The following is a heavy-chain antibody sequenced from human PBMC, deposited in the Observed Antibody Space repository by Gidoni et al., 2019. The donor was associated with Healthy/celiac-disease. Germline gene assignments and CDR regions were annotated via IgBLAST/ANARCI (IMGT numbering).Heavy chain of an antibody. CDR3: ARGGRGCSSTSCYYFDY. J-gene: IGHJ4*02. CDR1: GGTFSSYS. CDR2: ITPIFGTT. V-gene: IGHV1-69*01. Sequence: QVQLVQSGAEVKKPGSSVKVSCKASGGTFSSYSIRWVRQAPGQGLEWVGGITPIFGTTNYAQKCQGRVTITADESTSTAYMELSSLRSEDTAVYYCARGGRGCSSTSCYYFDYWGQGTLVTVSS. D-gene: IGHD2-2*01.